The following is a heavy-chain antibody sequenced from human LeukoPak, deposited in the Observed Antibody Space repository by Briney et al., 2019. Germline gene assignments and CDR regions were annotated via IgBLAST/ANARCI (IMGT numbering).Heavy chain of an antibody. D-gene: IGHD3-10*01. CDR2: NYPGDSDT. CDR3: ARRSKTPGPSGSYYTLYPLYDVYYFDY. CDR1: GYSFTSYW. V-gene: IGHV5-51*01. J-gene: IGHJ4*02. Sequence: GESLKISCNGSGYSFTSYWLGWVRQMPGKGLEWMGINYPGDSDTRYSPSFQGEVTISADNSISTAYLQWSSLKASDTVMYYCARRSKTPGPSGSYYTLYPLYDVYYFDYWGQGTLVTVSS.